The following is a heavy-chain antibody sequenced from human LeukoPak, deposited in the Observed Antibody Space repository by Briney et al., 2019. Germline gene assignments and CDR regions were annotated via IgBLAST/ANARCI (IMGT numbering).Heavy chain of an antibody. CDR3: ARGSARWFDP. J-gene: IGHJ5*02. CDR2: ISSTSSHT. CDR1: GVTFSDFY. Sequence: PGGSLRLSCAASGVTFSDFYMSLIRQAAGKGLEWISYISSTSSHTNYADSVKGRFTISRDNAKRSLYLQMNSLRAEDTAVYYCARGSARWFDPWGQGTLVTVSS. V-gene: IGHV3-11*05.